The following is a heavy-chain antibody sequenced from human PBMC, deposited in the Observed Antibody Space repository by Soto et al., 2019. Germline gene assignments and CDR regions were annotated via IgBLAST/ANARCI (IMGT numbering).Heavy chain of an antibody. Sequence: SETLSLTCAVSGYSISSGYYWGWIRQPPGKGLEWIGSIYHSGSTYYNPSLKSRVTISVDTSKNQFSLKLSSVTAADTAVYYCTITGTTDFDCWGQGTLVTVSS. J-gene: IGHJ4*02. CDR1: GYSISSGYY. CDR3: TITGTTDFDC. V-gene: IGHV4-38-2*01. CDR2: IYHSGST. D-gene: IGHD1-7*01.